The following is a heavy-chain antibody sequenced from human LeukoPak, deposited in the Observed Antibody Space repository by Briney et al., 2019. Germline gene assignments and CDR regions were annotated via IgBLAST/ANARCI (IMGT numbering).Heavy chain of an antibody. J-gene: IGHJ4*02. CDR1: GFTFSSYS. CDR3: ASLSTVTPLGY. CDR2: ISSSSSYT. V-gene: IGHV3-21*01. Sequence: GGSLRLSCAASGFTFSSYSMNWVRQAPGKGLEWVSSISSSSSYTYYADSVKGRFTLSRDNAKNSQYLQMNRLRAETTAVFYCASLSTVTPLGYWGQGTLVTVSS. D-gene: IGHD4-17*01.